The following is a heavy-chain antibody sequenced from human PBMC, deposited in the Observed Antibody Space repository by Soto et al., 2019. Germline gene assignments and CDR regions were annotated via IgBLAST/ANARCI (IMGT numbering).Heavy chain of an antibody. J-gene: IGHJ3*02. CDR2: LYSGGTT. Sequence: SLRLSCAISGFTVSSNYMSWVRQAPGKGLEWVSILYSGGTTYYADSVKGRFTVSRDNSRNTMFLEMNSLRTEDTAVYYCAKFGWGGSYSESHASDIWGQGTMVTVSS. D-gene: IGHD1-26*01. CDR1: GFTVSSNY. V-gene: IGHV3-53*01. CDR3: AKFGWGGSYSESHASDI.